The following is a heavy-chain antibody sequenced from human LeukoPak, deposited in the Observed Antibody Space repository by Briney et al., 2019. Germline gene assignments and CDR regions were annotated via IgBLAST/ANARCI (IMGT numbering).Heavy chain of an antibody. D-gene: IGHD6-13*01. CDR3: ARGYSSSWHSNVYFDY. J-gene: IGHJ4*02. CDR2: MNPNSGNT. V-gene: IGHV1-8*01. CDR1: GYTFTSYD. Sequence: ASVKVSCKASGYTFTSYDINWVRQATGQGLEWMGWMNPNSGNTGYAQKFQGRVTINRNTSISTAYIELSSLKSEDTAVYYCARGYSSSWHSNVYFDYWGQGTLVTVSS.